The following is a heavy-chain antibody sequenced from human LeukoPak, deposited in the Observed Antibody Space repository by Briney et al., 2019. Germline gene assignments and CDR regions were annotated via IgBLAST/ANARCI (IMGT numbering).Heavy chain of an antibody. CDR1: GFTFSSYS. J-gene: IGHJ6*02. CDR3: ARVRVTGYGMDV. D-gene: IGHD5-18*01. CDR2: ISSSSSYI. V-gene: IGHV3-21*01. Sequence: PGGSLRLSCAASGFTFSSYSMNWVRQAPGKGLEWVSSISSSSSYIYYADSVKGRFTISRDNAKNSLYLQMNSLRAEDTAVYYCARVRVTGYGMDVWGQGTTVTVSS.